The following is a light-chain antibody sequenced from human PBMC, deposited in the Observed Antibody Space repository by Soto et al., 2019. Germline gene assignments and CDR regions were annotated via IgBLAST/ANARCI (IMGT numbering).Light chain of an antibody. V-gene: IGLV2-14*01. CDR1: SSDVGRYNY. Sequence: QSALAQPASVSGSPGQSITISCTGTSSDVGRYNYVSWYQQFPAKAPKLMIFEVTNRPSGVSHRFSGSKSGNTASLTISGLQAEDEADYYCSSYTSADTFVFGTGTKLTVL. CDR2: EVT. CDR3: SSYTSADTFV. J-gene: IGLJ1*01.